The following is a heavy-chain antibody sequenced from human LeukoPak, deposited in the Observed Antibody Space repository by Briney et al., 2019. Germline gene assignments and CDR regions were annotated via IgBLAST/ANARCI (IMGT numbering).Heavy chain of an antibody. Sequence: SETLSLTCTVSGGSISSSSYYWGWIRQPPGKGLEWIVRMHYTGSTYYNSSLKRRVTISIDTSKNQFSLRLSSVTAADTAVYFCARASNYFDILYWGQGTLVTVSS. CDR1: GGSISSSSYY. J-gene: IGHJ4*02. CDR2: MHYTGST. CDR3: ARASNYFDILY. V-gene: IGHV4-39*01. D-gene: IGHD3-22*01.